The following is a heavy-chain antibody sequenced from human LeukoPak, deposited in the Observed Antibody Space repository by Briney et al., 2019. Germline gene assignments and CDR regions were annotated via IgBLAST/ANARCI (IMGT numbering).Heavy chain of an antibody. CDR2: ISAYNGNT. D-gene: IGHD3-10*01. Sequence: VASAKVSCKASGYTFTSYGISWVRHAPGQGLEWMGWISAYNGNTNFAQKFQGRVTMTTDTSTSTAYMELRSLTSDDTAVYYCARGPGTYYYGSGRLESFWGQGTLVTVSS. CDR1: GYTFTSYG. J-gene: IGHJ4*02. CDR3: ARGPGTYYYGSGRLESF. V-gene: IGHV1-18*01.